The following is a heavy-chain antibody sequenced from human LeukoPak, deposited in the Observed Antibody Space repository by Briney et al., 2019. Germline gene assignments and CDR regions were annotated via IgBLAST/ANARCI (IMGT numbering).Heavy chain of an antibody. CDR1: GYSFTSQA. CDR3: VGAETSVGYFDY. J-gene: IGHJ4*02. Sequence: ASVTASFTASGYSFTSQAINWVRQAPGQGLQWMGWVNTTTGNPTYAQGFTGRFVFSFDTSVSTAYLQISSLKAEDTAVYYCVGAETSVGYFDYWGQGTLVTVSA. V-gene: IGHV7-4-1*02. CDR2: VNTTTGNP. D-gene: IGHD4-23*01.